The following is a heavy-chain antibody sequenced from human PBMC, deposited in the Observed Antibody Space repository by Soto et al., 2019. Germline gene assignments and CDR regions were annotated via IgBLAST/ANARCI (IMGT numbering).Heavy chain of an antibody. CDR3: ARVPGFSSSVAGYRYGMDV. Sequence: PGGSLRLSCAASGFTFNTYSMNWVRQAPGKGLEWVSYITSTSSTIYYADSVKGRFTISRDNAKNSLSLQMNSLRDEDTAVYYCARVPGFSSSVAGYRYGMDVWGQGTTVTVSS. J-gene: IGHJ6*02. D-gene: IGHD2-2*01. CDR2: ITSTSSTI. V-gene: IGHV3-48*02. CDR1: GFTFNTYS.